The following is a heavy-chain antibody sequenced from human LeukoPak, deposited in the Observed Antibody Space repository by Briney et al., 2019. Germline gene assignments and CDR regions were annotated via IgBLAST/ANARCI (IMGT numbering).Heavy chain of an antibody. J-gene: IGHJ5*02. D-gene: IGHD6-13*01. Sequence: GGSLRLSCAASGYTFSSYAMSWVRQAPGKGLEWVSTISGGGGTTYYADSVKGRLTISRDNSKNTVSLQMNSLRDDDTAVYFCARESPVAAVGRSWFDPWGQGTLVTVSS. CDR1: GYTFSSYA. V-gene: IGHV3-23*01. CDR2: ISGGGGTT. CDR3: ARESPVAAVGRSWFDP.